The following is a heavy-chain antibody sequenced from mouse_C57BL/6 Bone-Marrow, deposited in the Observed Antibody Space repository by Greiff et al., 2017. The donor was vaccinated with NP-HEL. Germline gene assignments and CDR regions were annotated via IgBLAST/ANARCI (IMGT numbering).Heavy chain of an antibody. Sequence: QVQLQQSGPELVKPGASVKISCKASGYAFSSSWMNWVKQRPGKGLEWIGRIYPGDGDTNYNEKFKSKATLTVDKPSSTAYMQLSSLTSEDSAVYYCASTSYYSNAYWYFDVWGTGTTVTVSS. CDR2: IYPGDGDT. D-gene: IGHD2-5*01. CDR1: GYAFSSSW. J-gene: IGHJ1*03. CDR3: ASTSYYSNAYWYFDV. V-gene: IGHV1-82*01.